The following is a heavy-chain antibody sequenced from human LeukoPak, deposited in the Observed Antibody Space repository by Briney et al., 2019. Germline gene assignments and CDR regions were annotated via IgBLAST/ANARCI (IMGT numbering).Heavy chain of an antibody. J-gene: IGHJ4*02. CDR1: GFTFSTYV. V-gene: IGHV3-30*02. CDR2: IRYDGRNK. CDR3: AKGHSAGWYDFDY. D-gene: IGHD6-19*01. Sequence: GGSLRLSCAASGFTFSTYVMHWVRQAPGKGLGLVAFIRYDGRNKYYVDSVKGRFTISRDNSKNTLYLQMNSLRPEDTAVYYCAKGHSAGWYDFDYWGQGTLATVSS.